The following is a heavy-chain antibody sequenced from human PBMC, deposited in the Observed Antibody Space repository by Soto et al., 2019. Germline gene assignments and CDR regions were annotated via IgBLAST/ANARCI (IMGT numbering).Heavy chain of an antibody. J-gene: IGHJ4*02. CDR3: ATSTIDRFTGYGNDY. Sequence: SETLSLTCTVSGVSVGTYYWSWIRQPPGKGLEWIGYIYYSRSTNYNPSLKSRVFMSADTSKNQISLKLSSVTAADTAVYYCATSTIDRFTGYGNDYWGQGTLLTVSS. V-gene: IGHV4-59*02. D-gene: IGHD5-12*01. CDR1: GVSVGTYY. CDR2: IYYSRST.